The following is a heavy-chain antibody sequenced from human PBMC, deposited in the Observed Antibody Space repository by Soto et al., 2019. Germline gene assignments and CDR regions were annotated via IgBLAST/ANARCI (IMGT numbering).Heavy chain of an antibody. CDR1: GFTFSSYS. CDR2: ITASEGTT. V-gene: IGHV3-23*01. CDR3: VKCIQVNWNYDAFHI. Sequence: GGSLRLSCAASGFTFSSYSMSWVRQAPGKGLEWVSHITASEGTTYYADSGKGRFTISRDSSRTTLYLQMNRLRVEDTALYYCVKCIQVNWNYDAFHIWGQGTMVTVSS. D-gene: IGHD1-7*01. J-gene: IGHJ3*02.